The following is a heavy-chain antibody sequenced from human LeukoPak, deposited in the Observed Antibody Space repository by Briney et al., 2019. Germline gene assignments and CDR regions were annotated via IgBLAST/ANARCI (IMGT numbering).Heavy chain of an antibody. CDR2: IYYSGST. CDR3: AREGYTSGWYKTDY. CDR1: GGSIGGYY. Sequence: SETLSLTCTVSGGSIGGYYWSWIRQPPGKGLEWIGYIYYSGSTNYNPSLKSRVTMSVDTSRNQFSLRLSSVTAADTAVYYCAREGYTSGWYKTDYWGQGTLVTVSS. D-gene: IGHD6-19*01. J-gene: IGHJ4*02. V-gene: IGHV4-59*01.